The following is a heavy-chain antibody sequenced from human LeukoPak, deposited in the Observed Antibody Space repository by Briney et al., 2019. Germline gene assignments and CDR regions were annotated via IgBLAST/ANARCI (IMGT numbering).Heavy chain of an antibody. CDR1: GFTFSSYT. Sequence: GGSLTLSCAASGFTFSSYTMSWVRQAPGKGLEWVSAISGSGGSTYYADSVKGRFTISRDNTRKSLPLQMSSLRSEDTALYYCAGESETSGWYDYWGQGTLVTVSS. CDR3: AGESETSGWYDY. CDR2: ISGSGGST. V-gene: IGHV3-23*01. D-gene: IGHD6-19*01. J-gene: IGHJ4*02.